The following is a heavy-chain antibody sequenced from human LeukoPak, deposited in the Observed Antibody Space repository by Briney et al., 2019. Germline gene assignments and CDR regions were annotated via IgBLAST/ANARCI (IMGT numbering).Heavy chain of an antibody. J-gene: IGHJ4*02. D-gene: IGHD6-6*01. CDR1: GFTFSSYG. CDR3: AREGIRTYSSSSPFDY. CDR2: ISSSSNYI. Sequence: GGSLRLSCAASGFTFSSYGMNWVRQAPGKGLEWVSSISSSSNYIYYADSVKGRFTISRDNSKNTLYLQMNSLRAEDTAVYYCAREGIRTYSSSSPFDYWGQGTLVTVSS. V-gene: IGHV3-21*04.